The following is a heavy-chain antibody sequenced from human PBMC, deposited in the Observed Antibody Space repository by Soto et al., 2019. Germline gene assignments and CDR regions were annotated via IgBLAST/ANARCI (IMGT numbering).Heavy chain of an antibody. CDR1: GGSISSDTYY. V-gene: IGHV4-39*01. CDR3: ARQRAWYGEWAFDI. Sequence: QLQVQESGPGLVKASETLSLTCSVSGGSISSDTYYWVWVRQPPGKGLEWIGSINYNGHTYYNPSLKSRVAMSVDTSKNQFSLHLTSVTAADTAVYSCARQRAWYGEWAFDIWGQGTRVTVSS. D-gene: IGHD3-10*01. CDR2: INYNGHT. J-gene: IGHJ3*02.